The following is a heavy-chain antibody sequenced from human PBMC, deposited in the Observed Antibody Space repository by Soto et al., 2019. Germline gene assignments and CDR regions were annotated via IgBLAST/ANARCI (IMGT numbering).Heavy chain of an antibody. Sequence: SETLSLTCAVYGGSFSGYYWSWIRQPPGKGLEWIGEINHSGSTNYNPSLKSRVTISVDTSKNQFSLKLSSVTAADTAVYYCARAVVVPSFTGQWLVWVGFDYWGQGTLVTVSS. J-gene: IGHJ4*02. D-gene: IGHD2-2*01. CDR2: INHSGST. CDR1: GGSFSGYY. V-gene: IGHV4-34*01. CDR3: ARAVVVPSFTGQWLVWVGFDY.